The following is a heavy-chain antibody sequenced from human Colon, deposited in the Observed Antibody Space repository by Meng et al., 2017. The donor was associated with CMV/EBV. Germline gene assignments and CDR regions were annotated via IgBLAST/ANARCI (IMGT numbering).Heavy chain of an antibody. CDR2: IRYDGRNK. D-gene: IGHD6-6*01. Sequence: GESLKISCAASGFTFSSYGMHWVRQAPGKGLEGVAFIRYDGRNKYYADSVKGRFTIYRDSLKNTMFLQVNSLRTEDTAVYYCARSLRAYSTSAHHYYSGLDVWGQGTPVTVSS. J-gene: IGHJ6*02. CDR1: GFTFSSYG. CDR3: ARSLRAYSTSAHHYYSGLDV. V-gene: IGHV3-30*02.